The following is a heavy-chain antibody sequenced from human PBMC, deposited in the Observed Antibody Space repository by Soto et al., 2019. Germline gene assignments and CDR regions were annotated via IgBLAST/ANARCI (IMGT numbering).Heavy chain of an antibody. J-gene: IGHJ4*02. CDR1: GGSISSSSYY. CDR3: AREGGSGSYYSPGGFDY. V-gene: IGHV4-39*02. D-gene: IGHD3-10*01. CDR2: IYYSGSP. Sequence: QLQLQESGPGLVKPSETLSLTCTVSGGSISSSSYYWGWIRQPPGKGLEWIGSIYYSGSPYYNPSLKSRVTISVDTSKNQFSLKLSSVTAADTAVYYCAREGGSGSYYSPGGFDYWGQGTLVTVSS.